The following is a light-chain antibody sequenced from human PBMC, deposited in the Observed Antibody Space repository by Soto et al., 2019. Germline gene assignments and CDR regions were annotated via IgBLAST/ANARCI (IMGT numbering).Light chain of an antibody. CDR1: QGIRND. V-gene: IGKV1-6*01. J-gene: IGKJ4*01. Sequence: IQLTQSPSFLSASIGDRVPITCRARQGIRNDLGWYQQNPGKAPKLLIYAASSLQSGVPSRFSGSGSGTDFTLTISSLQPEDFATYYCLQDYNYPLTFGGGTKVDI. CDR2: AAS. CDR3: LQDYNYPLT.